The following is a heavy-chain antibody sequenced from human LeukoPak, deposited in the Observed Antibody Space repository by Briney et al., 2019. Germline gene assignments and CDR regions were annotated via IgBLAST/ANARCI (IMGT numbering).Heavy chain of an antibody. Sequence: SETLSLTCTVSGGTISRYYWSWIRQPPGKGLEWIAYIDYSGSTDYNPSLKSRLTISLDASKNQFSLKLSSVTAADTAVYYCARDRRRDLLHAFDIWGQGTMVTVSS. V-gene: IGHV4-59*01. CDR1: GGTISRYY. CDR3: ARDRRRDLLHAFDI. J-gene: IGHJ3*02. CDR2: IDYSGST. D-gene: IGHD1-26*01.